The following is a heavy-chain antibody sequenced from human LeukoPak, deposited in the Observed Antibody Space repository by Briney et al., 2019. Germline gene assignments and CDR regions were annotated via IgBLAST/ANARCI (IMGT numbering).Heavy chain of an antibody. J-gene: IGHJ4*02. CDR2: IYYSGTT. V-gene: IGHV4-39*07. Sequence: SETLSLTCTVSGGSITSSSYYWGWIRKPPGKGLEWIGSIYYSGTTHYNPSLKSRVTISVDTSKNQFSLKLSSVTAADTAVYYCARLRLGELSFWGQGTLVTVSS. D-gene: IGHD3-16*02. CDR3: ARLRLGELSF. CDR1: GGSITSSSYY.